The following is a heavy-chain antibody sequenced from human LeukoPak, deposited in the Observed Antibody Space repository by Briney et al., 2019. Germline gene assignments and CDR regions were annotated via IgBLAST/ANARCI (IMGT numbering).Heavy chain of an antibody. V-gene: IGHV3-48*01. CDR2: ISSNSSTI. J-gene: IGHJ5*02. CDR1: GFTFSTHS. Sequence: GGSLTVSCPASGFTFSTHSMVWVRQAPGKGRECVSYISSNSSTIYYADSVKGRFTISRDNAGNSVYLTLTRLRGEDKAVSYCLRVENYGYYDPWGQGTLVTVSS. CDR3: LRVENYGYYDP. D-gene: IGHD5-18*01.